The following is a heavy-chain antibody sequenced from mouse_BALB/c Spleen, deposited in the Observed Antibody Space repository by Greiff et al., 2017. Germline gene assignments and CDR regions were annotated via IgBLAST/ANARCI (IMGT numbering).Heavy chain of an antibody. J-gene: IGHJ3*01. CDR3: ASRGYRYEDAWFAY. CDR1: GDSITSGY. CDR2: ISYSGST. V-gene: IGHV3-8*02. D-gene: IGHD2-14*01. Sequence: EVKLMESGPSLVKPSQTLSLTCSVTGDSITSGYWNWIRKFPGNKLEYMGYISYSGSTYYNPSLKSRISITRDTSKNQYYLQLNSVTTEDTATYYCASRGYRYEDAWFAYWGQGTLVTVSA.